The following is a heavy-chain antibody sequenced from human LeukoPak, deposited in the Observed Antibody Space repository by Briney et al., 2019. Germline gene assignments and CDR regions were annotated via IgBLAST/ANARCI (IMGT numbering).Heavy chain of an antibody. CDR1: GYTFTGYY. CDR3: ARVRIVRATQHYYYYGMDV. J-gene: IGHJ6*02. V-gene: IGHV1-2*04. CDR2: INPNSGGT. Sequence: WASVKVSCKASGYTFTGYYMHWVRQAPGQGLEWMGWINPNSGGTNYAQKFQGWVTMTRDTSISTAYMELSGLRSDDTAVYYCARVRIVRATQHYYYYGMDVWGQGTTVTVSS. D-gene: IGHD1-26*01.